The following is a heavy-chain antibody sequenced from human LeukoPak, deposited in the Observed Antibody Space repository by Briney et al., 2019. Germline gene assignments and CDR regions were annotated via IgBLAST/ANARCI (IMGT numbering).Heavy chain of an antibody. J-gene: IGHJ6*03. D-gene: IGHD2-15*01. V-gene: IGHV1-2*02. CDR1: GYTFTGYY. CDR3: ARGVTGYCSGGSCYSRGIYYYYYMDV. Sequence: GASVKVSCKASGYTFTGYYMHWVRQAPAQGREWMGWINPNSGGTNYAQKFQGRVTMTRDTSISTAYMELSRLRSDDTAVYYCARGVTGYCSGGSCYSRGIYYYYYMDVWGKGTTVTVSS. CDR2: INPNSGGT.